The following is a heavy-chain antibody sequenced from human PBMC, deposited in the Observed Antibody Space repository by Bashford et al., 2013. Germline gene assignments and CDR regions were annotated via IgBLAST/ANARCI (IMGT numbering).Heavy chain of an antibody. Sequence: SSETLSLTCTVSVAPSAVVVTTGAGSGSPHGRDWSGLGISITVGAPTTTPPLKSRVTISVDTSKNQFSLKLSSVTAADTAVYYCARYNWRYFDLWGRGTLVTVSS. CDR1: VAPSAVVVTT. CDR3: ARYNWRYFDL. D-gene: IGHD1-20*01. CDR2: SITVGAP. V-gene: IGHV4-61*01. J-gene: IGHJ2*01.